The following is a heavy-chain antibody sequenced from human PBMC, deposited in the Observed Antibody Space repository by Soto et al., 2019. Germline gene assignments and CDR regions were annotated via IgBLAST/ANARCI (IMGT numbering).Heavy chain of an antibody. V-gene: IGHV3-74*01. D-gene: IGHD5-12*01. CDR1: GFTFSSYW. Sequence: EVQLVESGGGLVQPGGSLRLSCAASGFTFSSYWMHWVRQAPGKGPVWVSRINSDGSSTTYADSVKGRFTISRDNAKNTLYLQMNSLRAEDTAVYYCVRVPTGGYAFSLDDYWGQGTLVTVSS. CDR3: VRVPTGGYAFSLDDY. J-gene: IGHJ4*02. CDR2: INSDGSST.